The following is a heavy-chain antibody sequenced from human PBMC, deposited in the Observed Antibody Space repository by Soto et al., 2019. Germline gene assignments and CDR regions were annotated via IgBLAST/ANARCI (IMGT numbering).Heavy chain of an antibody. V-gene: IGHV3-9*01. Sequence: EVQLVESGGGLVQPGRSLRLSCAASGFTFDDYAMHWVRQAPGKGLEWVSGISWNSGSIGYADSVKGRFTISRDNAKNSLYLQMNSLGAEDTALYYCAKAGTLGYYYYMDVWGKGTTVTVSS. CDR3: AKAGTLGYYYYMDV. CDR1: GFTFDDYA. D-gene: IGHD1-7*01. J-gene: IGHJ6*03. CDR2: ISWNSGSI.